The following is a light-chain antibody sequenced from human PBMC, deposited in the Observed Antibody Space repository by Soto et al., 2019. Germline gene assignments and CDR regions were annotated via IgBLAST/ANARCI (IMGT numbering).Light chain of an antibody. CDR3: TSYAGGNNV. CDR2: EVN. J-gene: IGLJ1*01. CDR1: SSDVGGYNY. Sequence: QSALTQPPSASGSPGQSVTISCTGTSSDVGGYNYVSWYQHNPGKVPKLMIYEVNKRPSGVPDRFSGSKSGNTASLTVSGLQAEDEADYYCTSYAGGNNVFGTGTKVTVL. V-gene: IGLV2-8*01.